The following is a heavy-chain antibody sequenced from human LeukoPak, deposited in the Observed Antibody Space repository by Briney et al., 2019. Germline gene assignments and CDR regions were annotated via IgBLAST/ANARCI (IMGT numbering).Heavy chain of an antibody. J-gene: IGHJ6*02. CDR3: AKDDGGAYLDGMDV. V-gene: IGHV3-30*02. D-gene: IGHD2-21*01. CDR1: GFTFSSYG. CDR2: IRYDGSNK. Sequence: GGSLRLSRAASGFTFSSYGMHWVRQAPGKGLEWVAFIRYDGSNKYYADSVKGRFTISRDNSKNTLYLQMNSLRAEDTAVYYCAKDDGGAYLDGMDVWGQGTTVTVSS.